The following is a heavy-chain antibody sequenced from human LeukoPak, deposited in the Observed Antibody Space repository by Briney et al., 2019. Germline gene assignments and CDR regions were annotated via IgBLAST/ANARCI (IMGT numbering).Heavy chain of an antibody. CDR3: ARLRGGGAFDY. V-gene: IGHV4-59*08. D-gene: IGHD1-26*01. CDR1: GGSISSYY. Sequence: SETLSLTCTVSGGSISSYYWSWIRQPPGKGLEWIGYIYYSGSTNYNPSLKSRVTIPVDTSKNQFSLKLSSVTAADTAVYYCARLRGGGAFDYWGQGTLVTVSS. CDR2: IYYSGST. J-gene: IGHJ4*02.